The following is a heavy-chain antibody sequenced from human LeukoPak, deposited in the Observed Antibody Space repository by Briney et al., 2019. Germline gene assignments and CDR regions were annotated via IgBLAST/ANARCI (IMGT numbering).Heavy chain of an antibody. CDR3: ARDQTPTSYYDILTGHQPGRDAFDI. J-gene: IGHJ3*02. V-gene: IGHV3-7*01. Sequence: GGSLRLSCAASGFTFSSYWMSWVRQAPGKGLEWVANIKQDGSEKYYVDSVKGRFTISRDNAKDSLYLQMNSLRAEDTAVYYCARDQTPTSYYDILTGHQPGRDAFDIWGQGTVVTVSS. D-gene: IGHD3-9*01. CDR2: IKQDGSEK. CDR1: GFTFSSYW.